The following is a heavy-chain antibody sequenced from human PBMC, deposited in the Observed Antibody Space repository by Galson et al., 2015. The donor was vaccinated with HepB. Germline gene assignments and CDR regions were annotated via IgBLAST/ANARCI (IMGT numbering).Heavy chain of an antibody. CDR3: ARDVGDFYYYGMDV. J-gene: IGHJ6*02. Sequence: SLRLSCAASGFTFSSYSMNWVRQAPGKGLEWVSYISGSSSSIYYADSVKGRFAISRDHAKKSLSLQMNSLRAEDTAVYYCARDVGDFYYYGMDVWGQGTTVTVSS. D-gene: IGHD1-26*01. CDR2: ISGSSSSI. V-gene: IGHV3-48*04. CDR1: GFTFSSYS.